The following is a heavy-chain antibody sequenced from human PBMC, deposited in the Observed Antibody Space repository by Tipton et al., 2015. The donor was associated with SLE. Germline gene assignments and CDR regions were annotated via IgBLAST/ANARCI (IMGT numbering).Heavy chain of an antibody. D-gene: IGHD6-19*01. Sequence: LRLSCTVSGGSISSYYWSWIRQPPGKGLEWIGSIYYSGSTYYNPSLKSRVTISVDTSKNQFSLKLSSVTAADTAVYYCARHAPDTSGWTSYFDYWGQGTLVTVSS. J-gene: IGHJ4*02. V-gene: IGHV4-59*05. CDR2: IYYSGST. CDR1: GGSISSYY. CDR3: ARHAPDTSGWTSYFDY.